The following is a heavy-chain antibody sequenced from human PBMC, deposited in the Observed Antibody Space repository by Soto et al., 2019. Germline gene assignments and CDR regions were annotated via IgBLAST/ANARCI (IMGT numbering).Heavy chain of an antibody. CDR3: VSDRGYGHASVPYS. CDR2: ISYDGGLQ. CDR1: GFTFTSYG. V-gene: IGHV3-30*03. J-gene: IGHJ4*02. Sequence: QAHLVESGGGVVQPGRSLRLSCAASGFTFTSYGMHWVRQAPGTRLEWVAVISYDGGLQHYADSVKGRFTISRDNSKNMALRQMNSLRAEDTAVYYCVSDRGYGHASVPYSWGQGTLVSVSS. D-gene: IGHD5-18*01.